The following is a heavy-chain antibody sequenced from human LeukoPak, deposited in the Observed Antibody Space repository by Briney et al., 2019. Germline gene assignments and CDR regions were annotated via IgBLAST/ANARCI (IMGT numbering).Heavy chain of an antibody. D-gene: IGHD6-6*01. V-gene: IGHV4-59*01. CDR1: GGSISSYY. J-gene: IGHJ4*02. Sequence: SETLSLTCTVSGGSISSYYWSWLRQPPGKGLEWIGYIYYSGSTNYNPSLKSRVTISVDTSKNQFSLKLSSVTAADTAVYYCARGGASSRYFDYWGQGSLVTVSS. CDR3: ARGGASSRYFDY. CDR2: IYYSGST.